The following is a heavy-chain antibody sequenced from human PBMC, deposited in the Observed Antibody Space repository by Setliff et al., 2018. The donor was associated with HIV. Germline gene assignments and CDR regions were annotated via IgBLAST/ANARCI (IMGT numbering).Heavy chain of an antibody. Sequence: SETLSLTCAVYGGSFSGYYWSWIRQPPGKGLEWIGEINHRGSTNYNPSLKSRVTISVDTSKNQFSLKLSSVTAADTAVYYCARGQQIVNWFDPWGQGTLVTVSS. CDR2: INHRGST. CDR1: GGSFSGYY. V-gene: IGHV4-34*01. D-gene: IGHD3-22*01. J-gene: IGHJ5*02. CDR3: ARGQQIVNWFDP.